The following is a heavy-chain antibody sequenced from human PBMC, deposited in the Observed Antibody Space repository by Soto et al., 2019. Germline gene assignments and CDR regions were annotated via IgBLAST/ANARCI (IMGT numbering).Heavy chain of an antibody. CDR1: GYTFTSYG. J-gene: IGHJ6*02. Sequence: QVQLVQSGAEVKKPGASVKVSCKASGYTFTSYGISWVRQAPGQGLEWMGWISAYNGNTNYAQKLQGRDTMTTDTSTSQAYREVRSLRSDDTAVYYCARDGVVSGVDTFYCIGISCPPPTYYYYGMDVWGQGTTVTVSS. V-gene: IGHV1-18*01. D-gene: IGHD2-2*01. CDR2: ISAYNGNT. CDR3: ARDGVVSGVDTFYCIGISCPPPTYYYYGMDV.